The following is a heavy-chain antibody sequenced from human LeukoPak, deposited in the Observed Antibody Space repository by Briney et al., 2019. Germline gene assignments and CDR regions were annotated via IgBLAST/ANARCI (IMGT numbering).Heavy chain of an antibody. CDR3: AKNSWSGNGGWFDS. D-gene: IGHD3-3*01. V-gene: IGHV4-34*09. Sequence: SSETLSPTCAVYGGSFSGYCWSWIRQPPGKGLEWIGEINYSGTTNHSPSLKNRISISVDTSKKQFSLKLTSVTAADTALYYCAKNSWSGNGGWFDSWGQGTLVTVSS. CDR2: INYSGTT. CDR1: GGSFSGYC. J-gene: IGHJ5*01.